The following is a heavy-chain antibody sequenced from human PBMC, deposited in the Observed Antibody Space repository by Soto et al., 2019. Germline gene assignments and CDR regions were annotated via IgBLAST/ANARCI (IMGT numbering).Heavy chain of an antibody. CDR2: ISSNGGST. J-gene: IGHJ1*01. V-gene: IGHV3-64D*06. D-gene: IGHD5-12*01. CDR3: VKGPLDDSGYDSGYFQH. CDR1: GFTFIRYA. Sequence: PGGSLRLSCSASGFTFIRYAMHWVRQAPGKGLEYVSAISSNGGSTYYADSVKGRFTISRDNSKNTLYLQMSSLRAEDTAVYYCVKGPLDDSGYDSGYFQHWGQGTLVSVSS.